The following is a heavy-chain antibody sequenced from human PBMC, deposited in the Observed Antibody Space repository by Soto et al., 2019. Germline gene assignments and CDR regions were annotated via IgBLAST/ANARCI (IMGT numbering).Heavy chain of an antibody. CDR2: ISGSGGST. V-gene: IGHV3-23*01. D-gene: IGHD3-22*01. J-gene: IGHJ6*02. CDR1: GFTFSSYA. CDR3: AKGTQTYYYDSSSYTQRNYYYYAMDV. Sequence: GGSLRLSCAASGFTFSSYAMSWVRQAPGKGLEWVSAISGSGGSTYYADSVKGRFTISRDNSKNTLYLQMNSLRAEDTAVYYCAKGTQTYYYDSSSYTQRNYYYYAMDVWGQGTTVTVS.